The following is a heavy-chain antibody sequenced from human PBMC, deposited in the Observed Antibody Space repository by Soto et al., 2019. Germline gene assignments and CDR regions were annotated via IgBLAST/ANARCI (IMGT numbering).Heavy chain of an antibody. V-gene: IGHV1-2*04. CDR1: GYTFTGYY. CDR3: ARVLAAAGPYDAFDI. J-gene: IGHJ3*02. Sequence: ASVKVSCKASGYTFTGYYMHWVRQAPGQGLDWMGWIIPNSGGTNYAQKFQGWVTMTRDTSISTAYMELSRLRSDDTAVYYCARVLAAAGPYDAFDIWGQGTMVTVSS. D-gene: IGHD6-13*01. CDR2: IIPNSGGT.